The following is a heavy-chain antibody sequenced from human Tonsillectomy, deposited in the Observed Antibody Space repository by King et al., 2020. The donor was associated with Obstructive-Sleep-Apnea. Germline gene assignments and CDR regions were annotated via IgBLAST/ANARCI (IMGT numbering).Heavy chain of an antibody. V-gene: IGHV3-11*06. CDR2: ISDSSNYT. J-gene: IGHJ6*02. D-gene: IGHD2-15*01. CDR1: GFIFSDYC. Sequence: VQLVESGGGLVKPGGSLRLSCAASGFIFSDYCMYWIRQAPGKGLEWVSYISDSSNYTNYADSVKGRFTISRDNAKNSLYLQMNSLRAEDTAVYYCARVEGCSGGSSYYGMDVWGQGTTVTVSS. CDR3: ARVEGCSGGSSYYGMDV.